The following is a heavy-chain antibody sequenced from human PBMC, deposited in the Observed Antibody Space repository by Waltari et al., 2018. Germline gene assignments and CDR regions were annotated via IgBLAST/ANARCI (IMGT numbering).Heavy chain of an antibody. CDR2: ISYDGSNK. CDR1: GVPFSSYA. V-gene: IGHV3-30-3*01. CDR3: ARAGRVLFDY. D-gene: IGHD1-1*01. J-gene: IGHJ4*02. Sequence: QVQLVESGGGVVQPGRSLRLSCAASGVPFSSYAMHGVRQAPGKGLEWVAVISYDGSNKYYADSVKGRFTISRDNSKNTLYLQMNSLRAEDTAVYYCARAGRVLFDYWGQGTLVTVSS.